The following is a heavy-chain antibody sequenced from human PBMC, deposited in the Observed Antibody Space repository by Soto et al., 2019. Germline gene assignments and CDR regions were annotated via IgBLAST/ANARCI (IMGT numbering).Heavy chain of an antibody. CDR3: ARDRGVAVAGTGSYNAFDI. J-gene: IGHJ3*02. CDR1: GFTFSSYA. D-gene: IGHD6-19*01. Sequence: GGSLRLSCAASGFTFSSYAMHWVRQAPGKGLEWVAVISYDGSNKYYADSVKGRFTISRDNSKNTLYLQMNSLRAEDTAVYYCARDRGVAVAGTGSYNAFDIWGQGTMVTVSS. V-gene: IGHV3-30*04. CDR2: ISYDGSNK.